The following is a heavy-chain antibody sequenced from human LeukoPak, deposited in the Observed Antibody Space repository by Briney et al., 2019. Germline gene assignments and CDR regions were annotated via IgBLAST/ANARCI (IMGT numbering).Heavy chain of an antibody. CDR1: AFTFRNNW. J-gene: IGHJ4*02. D-gene: IGHD5-12*01. Sequence: GGSRRLSSVPSAFTFRNNWMTWVSQAPGKGLEWVAHINQDGSEEHYMDSVKARFTISRDNAKNSLSLQMNSLRAEDTAVYYCVRDGGVSGYDLLDYWGQGTLVTVSS. CDR3: VRDGGVSGYDLLDY. CDR2: INQDGSEE. V-gene: IGHV3-7*01.